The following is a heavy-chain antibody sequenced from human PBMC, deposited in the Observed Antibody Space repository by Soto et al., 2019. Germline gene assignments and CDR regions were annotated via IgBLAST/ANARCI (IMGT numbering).Heavy chain of an antibody. Sequence: VQLVQSGAEVKKPGSSVKVSCKASGGTFSSYAISWVRQAPGQGLEWMGGIIPIFGTANYAQKFQGRVTITADESTSRAYMELSSLRSEDTAVYYCARGSRYCSGGSCHYYYCYGMDVWGQGTTLTVSS. CDR2: IIPIFGTA. D-gene: IGHD2-15*01. CDR3: ARGSRYCSGGSCHYYYCYGMDV. CDR1: GGTFSSYA. V-gene: IGHV1-69*01. J-gene: IGHJ6*02.